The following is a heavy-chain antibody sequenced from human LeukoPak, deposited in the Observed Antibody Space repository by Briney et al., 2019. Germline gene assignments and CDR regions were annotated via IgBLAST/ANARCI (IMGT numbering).Heavy chain of an antibody. V-gene: IGHV4-34*01. CDR3: ARRLIAARRNDAFDI. CDR2: INHSGST. Sequence: SETLSLTCAVYGGSFSGYYWSWIRQPPGKGLEWIGEINHSGSTNYNPSLKSRVTISVDTSKNQFSLKLSSVTAADTAVYYCARRLIAARRNDAFDIWGQGTMVTVSS. D-gene: IGHD6-6*01. J-gene: IGHJ3*02. CDR1: GGSFSGYY.